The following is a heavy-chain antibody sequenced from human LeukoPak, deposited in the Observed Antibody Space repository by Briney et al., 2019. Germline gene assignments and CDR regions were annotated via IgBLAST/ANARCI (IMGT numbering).Heavy chain of an antibody. Sequence: ASVKVSCKASGGTFSSYAISWVRQAPGQGLEWMGGIIPIFGTANYAQKSQGRVTITADKSTSTAYMELSSLRSEDTAVYYCARDLGSGSGGGAEYFQHWGQGTLVTVSS. D-gene: IGHD6-19*01. CDR1: GGTFSSYA. CDR3: ARDLGSGSGGGAEYFQH. J-gene: IGHJ1*01. V-gene: IGHV1-69*06. CDR2: IIPIFGTA.